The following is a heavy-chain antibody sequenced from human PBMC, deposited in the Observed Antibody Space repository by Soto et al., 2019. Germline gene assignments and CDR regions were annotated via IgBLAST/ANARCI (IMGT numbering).Heavy chain of an antibody. CDR1: GGSFSGYY. CDR3: ARGRVKVLRFLEWLSERNWFDP. D-gene: IGHD3-3*01. CDR2: INHSGST. J-gene: IGHJ5*02. V-gene: IGHV4-34*01. Sequence: PSETLSLTCAVYGGSFSGYYWSWIRQPPGKGLEWIGEINHSGSTNYNPSLKSRVTISVDTSKNQFSLKLSSVTAADTAVYYCARGRVKVLRFLEWLSERNWFDPWGQGTLVTVSS.